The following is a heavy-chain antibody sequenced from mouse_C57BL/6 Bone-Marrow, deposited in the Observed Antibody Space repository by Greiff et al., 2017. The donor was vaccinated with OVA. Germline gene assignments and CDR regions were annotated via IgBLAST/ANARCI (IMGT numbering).Heavy chain of an antibody. J-gene: IGHJ1*03. V-gene: IGHV5-17*01. CDR1: GFTFSDYG. CDR2: ISSGSSTI. CDR3: ARINYWYFDV. Sequence: VKVVESGGGLVKPGGSLKLSCAASGFTFSDYGMHWVRQAPEKGLEWVAYISSGSSTIYYADTVKGRFTISRDNAKNTLFLQMTSLRSEDTAMYYCARINYWYFDVWGTGTTVTVSS.